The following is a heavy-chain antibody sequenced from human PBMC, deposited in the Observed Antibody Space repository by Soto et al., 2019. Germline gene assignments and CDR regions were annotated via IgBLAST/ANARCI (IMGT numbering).Heavy chain of an antibody. Sequence: GGSLRLSCAASGFTFSSYAMSWVRQAPGKGLEWVSAISGSGGSTYYADSVKGRFTISRDNSKNTRYLQRNSLRAEDTAVYYCAKGRSGSYYYYYGMDVWGQGTTVTVSS. V-gene: IGHV3-23*01. CDR2: ISGSGGST. D-gene: IGHD1-26*01. CDR1: GFTFSSYA. CDR3: AKGRSGSYYYYYGMDV. J-gene: IGHJ6*02.